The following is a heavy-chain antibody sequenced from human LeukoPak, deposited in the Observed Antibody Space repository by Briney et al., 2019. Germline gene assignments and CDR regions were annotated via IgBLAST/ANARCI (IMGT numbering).Heavy chain of an antibody. Sequence: PGGSLRLSCAASGFTFSSYSMNWVRQAPGKGLEWVSYISSSSSTIYYADSVKGRFTISRDNAKNSLYLQMNSLRAEDTAVYYCARRIPHYDILTGPGDYWGQGTLVTVSS. CDR3: ARRIPHYDILTGPGDY. CDR1: GFTFSSYS. V-gene: IGHV3-48*04. J-gene: IGHJ4*02. CDR2: ISSSSSTI. D-gene: IGHD3-9*01.